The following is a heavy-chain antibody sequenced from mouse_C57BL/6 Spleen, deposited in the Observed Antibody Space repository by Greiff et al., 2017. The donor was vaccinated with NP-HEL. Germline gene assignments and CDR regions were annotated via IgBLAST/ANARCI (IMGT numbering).Heavy chain of an antibody. D-gene: IGHD2-4*01. CDR1: GFSLTSYA. V-gene: IGHV2-9-1*01. Sequence: QVQLKESGPGLVAPSQSLSITCTVSGFSLTSYAISWVRQPPGKGLEWLGVIWPGGGTNYNSALKSRLSISKDNSKSQVFLKMNSLQTDDTARYYCARSHYDYDYYAMDYWGQGTSVTVSS. J-gene: IGHJ4*01. CDR3: ARSHYDYDYYAMDY. CDR2: IWPGGGT.